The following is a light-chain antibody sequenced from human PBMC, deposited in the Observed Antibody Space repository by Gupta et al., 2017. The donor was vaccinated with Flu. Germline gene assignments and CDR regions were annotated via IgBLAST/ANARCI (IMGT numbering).Light chain of an antibody. CDR2: WAS. CDR1: QSLLYSSNNKNY. V-gene: IGKV4-1*01. Sequence: DIVMTQSPDSLAVSLGERATINCKSSQSLLYSSNNKNYLAWYQQKPRQPPKLLIYWASTRESGVPDRFSGSGSGTDFTLTISSLQAEDVAVYYCHQYYSPPQTFGQGTKVEIK. J-gene: IGKJ1*01. CDR3: HQYYSPPQT.